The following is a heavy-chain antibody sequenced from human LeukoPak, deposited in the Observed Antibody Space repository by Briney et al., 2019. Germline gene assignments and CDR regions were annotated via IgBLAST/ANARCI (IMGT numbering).Heavy chain of an antibody. V-gene: IGHV3-7*01. J-gene: IGHJ4*02. CDR2: MKEDGSQE. CDR3: ARIVSSVETADSYDY. D-gene: IGHD2-2*01. CDR1: GFTFSNFW. Sequence: GGSLRLSCAASGFTFSNFWMTWVRQAPGKGLEWVAYMKEDGSQEYYADSVKGRFTISRDNAKNSLYLQMNSLRAEDTAVYYCARIVSSVETADSYDYWGQGTLVTVSS.